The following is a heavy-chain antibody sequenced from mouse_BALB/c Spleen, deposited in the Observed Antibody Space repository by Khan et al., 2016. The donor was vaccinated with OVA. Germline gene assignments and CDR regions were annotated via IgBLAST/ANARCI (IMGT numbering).Heavy chain of an antibody. V-gene: IGHV1-7*01. CDR2: INPSTDYT. CDR3: TNHGSSSAWFTY. J-gene: IGHJ3*01. CDR1: GYTFTSYW. D-gene: IGHD1-1*01. Sequence: QVQLRQSGAELAKPGASVKMSCKASGYTFTSYWMHWVKQRPGQGLEWIGYINPSTDYTEYNQKFKDKATLTADKSSSTAYMQLTSLTSEDSAGYYCTNHGSSSAWFTYWGQGTLVTVSA.